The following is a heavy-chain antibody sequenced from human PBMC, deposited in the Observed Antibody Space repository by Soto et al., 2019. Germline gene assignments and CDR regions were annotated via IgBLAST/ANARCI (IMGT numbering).Heavy chain of an antibody. CDR3: ARDLQQLELPDTWFDP. Sequence: QVQLVQSGAEVKKPGASVKVSCKASGYTFTSYGISWVRQAPGQGLEWMGWISAYNGNTNYAQKLQGRVTMTTDTSTSTAYMELRSLRPDDTAVYYCARDLQQLELPDTWFDPWGQGTLVTVSS. V-gene: IGHV1-18*01. D-gene: IGHD6-13*01. J-gene: IGHJ5*02. CDR1: GYTFTSYG. CDR2: ISAYNGNT.